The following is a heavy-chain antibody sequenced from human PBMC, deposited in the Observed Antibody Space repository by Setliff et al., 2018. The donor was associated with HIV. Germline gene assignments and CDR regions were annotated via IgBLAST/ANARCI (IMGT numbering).Heavy chain of an antibody. CDR1: GGTFSSYA. V-gene: IGHV1-69*05. J-gene: IGHJ4*02. D-gene: IGHD3-22*01. CDR3: VRDESSYYDSSGYLVFDH. CDR2: IIPAFGTA. Sequence: SVKVSCKTSGGTFSSYAVSWVRQAPGQGLEWMGGIIPAFGTANYAQKFQGRVTITTDESTSTAYMELSSLRSDDTAVYFCVRDESSYYDSSGYLVFDHWGQGTLVTVSS.